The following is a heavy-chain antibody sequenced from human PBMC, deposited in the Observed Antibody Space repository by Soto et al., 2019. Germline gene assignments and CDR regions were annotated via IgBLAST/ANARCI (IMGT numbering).Heavy chain of an antibody. Sequence: LPETLSLTCTVSGGSISSSSYYWGWIRQPPGKGLEWIGSIYYSGSTYYNPSLKSRVTISVDTSKNQFSLKLSSVTAADTAVYYCARSSSWAKPILYFDYWGQRTLVTVSS. CDR3: ARSSSWAKPILYFDY. J-gene: IGHJ4*02. V-gene: IGHV4-39*01. CDR2: IYYSGST. D-gene: IGHD6-13*01. CDR1: GGSISSSSYY.